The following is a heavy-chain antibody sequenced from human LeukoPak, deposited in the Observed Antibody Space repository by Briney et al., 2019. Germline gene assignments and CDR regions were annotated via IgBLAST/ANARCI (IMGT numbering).Heavy chain of an antibody. D-gene: IGHD2-2*01. Sequence: ASETLSLTCTVSGGSISSYCWSWIRQPPGKGLEWIGYIYYSGSTNYNPSLKSRVTISVDTSKNQFSLKLSSVTAADTAVYYCAGSGYCSSTSCPDYWGQGTLVTVSS. CDR2: IYYSGST. CDR3: AGSGYCSSTSCPDY. J-gene: IGHJ4*02. CDR1: GGSISSYC. V-gene: IGHV4-59*08.